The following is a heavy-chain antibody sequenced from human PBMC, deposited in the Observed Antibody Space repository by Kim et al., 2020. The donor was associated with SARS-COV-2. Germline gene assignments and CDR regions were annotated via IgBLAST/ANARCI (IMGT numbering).Heavy chain of an antibody. CDR1: GGTFSSNA. Sequence: SVKVSCKASGGTFSSNAISWVRQAPGQGLEWMGRIIPSVDIASYAQKFQDRVTMTADKSTSTAYMELSGLRSEDTAMYYCARAVVVVVAEGSYYYYGMDVWGQGTTVTVSS. V-gene: IGHV1-69*04. D-gene: IGHD2-15*01. J-gene: IGHJ6*02. CDR3: ARAVVVVVAEGSYYYYGMDV. CDR2: IIPSVDIA.